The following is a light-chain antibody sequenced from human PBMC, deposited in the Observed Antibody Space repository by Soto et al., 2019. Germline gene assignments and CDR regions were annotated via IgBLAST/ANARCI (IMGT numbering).Light chain of an antibody. CDR2: AAS. J-gene: IGKJ4*01. CDR3: QKYNSAHLT. CDR1: QGIGIY. V-gene: IGKV1-27*01. Sequence: DIQMTQSPSSLSASFGDRVTMTCRASQGIGIYLAWFQQRPGNTPKLLIYAASTLQSGVPSRFSGSGSGTDFTLTISSLQPEDVATYYCQKYNSAHLTFGGGTRVEIK.